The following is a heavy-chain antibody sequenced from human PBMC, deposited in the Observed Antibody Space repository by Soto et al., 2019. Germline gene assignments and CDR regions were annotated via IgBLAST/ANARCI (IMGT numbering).Heavy chain of an antibody. Sequence: PGGSPRLSCAASGFTFCNAWMNWVRQAPGKGLEWVGRIKSKTDGGTTDYAAPVKGRFTISRDDSKNTLYLQMNSLKTEDTAVYYCTTVTNDYIWGSYRYSYFDYWGQGTLVTVSS. CDR2: IKSKTDGGTT. V-gene: IGHV3-15*07. CDR1: GFTFCNAW. CDR3: TTVTNDYIWGSYRYSYFDY. J-gene: IGHJ4*02. D-gene: IGHD3-16*02.